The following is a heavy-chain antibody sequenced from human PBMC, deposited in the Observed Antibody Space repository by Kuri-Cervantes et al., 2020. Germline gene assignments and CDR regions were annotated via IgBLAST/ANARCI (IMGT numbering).Heavy chain of an antibody. CDR2: IYYSGST. V-gene: IGHV4-38-2*01. Sequence: SQTLSLTCAISGSSVSSIYYWGWIRQPPGKGLEWIGSIYYSGSTYYNPSLKSRVTISADTSKNQFSLKLSSVTAADTAVYYCARLVAGSSSWYSYYYYYMDVWGKGTTVTVSS. J-gene: IGHJ6*03. D-gene: IGHD6-13*01. CDR3: ARLVAGSSSWYSYYYYYMDV. CDR1: GSSVSSIYY.